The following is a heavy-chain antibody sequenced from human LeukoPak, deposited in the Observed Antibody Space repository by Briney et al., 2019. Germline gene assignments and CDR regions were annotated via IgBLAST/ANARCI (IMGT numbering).Heavy chain of an antibody. V-gene: IGHV3-49*04. CDR2: VRGKPYGATT. D-gene: IGHD1-26*01. CDR3: TRAQTEVGAKYYFDY. Sequence: PGGSLRLSCTASAFTFGDYAMNWVRQAPGKGLEWVGFVRGKPYGATTEYAASVKGRFTISRDDSKSIAYLQMNNLKTEDTAVYYCTRAQTEVGAKYYFDYWGQGTLVTVSS. J-gene: IGHJ4*02. CDR1: AFTFGDYA.